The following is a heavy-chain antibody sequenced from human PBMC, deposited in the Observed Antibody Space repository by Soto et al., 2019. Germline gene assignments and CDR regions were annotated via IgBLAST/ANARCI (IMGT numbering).Heavy chain of an antibody. J-gene: IGHJ4*02. CDR2: ISYDGSNK. CDR3: ARDLRAYFDH. V-gene: IGHV3-30-3*01. CDR1: GFTFSSYA. Sequence: QVQLVESGGGVVQPGRSLRLSCAASGFTFSSYAMHWVRQAPGKGLEWVAVISYDGSNKYYADSVKGRFTISRDNSKNTLYLQMNSLRAEDTAVYYCARDLRAYFDHWGQGTLVTVSS. D-gene: IGHD4-17*01.